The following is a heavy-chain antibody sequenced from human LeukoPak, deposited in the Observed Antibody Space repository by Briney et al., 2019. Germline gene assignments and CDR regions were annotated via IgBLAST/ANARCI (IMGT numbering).Heavy chain of an antibody. CDR1: GFTFSGYG. Sequence: GGSLRLSCASGFTFSGYGMHWVRQAPGKGLEWVAVISYDGSNKYYADSVKGRFTISRDNSKNTLYLQMNSLGAEDTAVYYCAKGSSSWDYWGQGTLVTVSS. CDR3: AKGSSSWDY. CDR2: ISYDGSNK. D-gene: IGHD6-6*01. J-gene: IGHJ4*02. V-gene: IGHV3-30*18.